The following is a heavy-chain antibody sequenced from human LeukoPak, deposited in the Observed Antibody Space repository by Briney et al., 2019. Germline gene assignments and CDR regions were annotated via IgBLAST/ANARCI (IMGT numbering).Heavy chain of an antibody. J-gene: IGHJ4*02. CDR1: GGSFSGYY. CDR3: AYSGSNYPDY. V-gene: IGHV4-34*01. D-gene: IGHD1-26*01. CDR2: INHSGST. Sequence: TSETLSLTCAVYGGSFSGYYWSWLRQPPGKGLEWIGEINHSGSTNYNPSLKNRVTISVDTSKNQLSLKVNSVTAADTAVYYCAYSGSNYPDYWGQGTLVTVSS.